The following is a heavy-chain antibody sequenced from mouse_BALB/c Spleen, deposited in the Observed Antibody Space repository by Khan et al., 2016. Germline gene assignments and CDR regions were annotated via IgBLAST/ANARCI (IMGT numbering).Heavy chain of an antibody. Sequence: QVQLQQSGAELVRPGTSVKVSCKASGYAFTNCLIEWVQQRPGQGLEWIGVINPGSGGTYYNDRFKGMATLPADNSASTAYMQLSSLTSDDSAVYFCASQYGSSYVGFAYWGQGTLVTVSA. V-gene: IGHV1-54*01. CDR3: ASQYGSSYVGFAY. D-gene: IGHD1-1*01. CDR1: GYAFTNCL. J-gene: IGHJ3*01. CDR2: INPGSGGT.